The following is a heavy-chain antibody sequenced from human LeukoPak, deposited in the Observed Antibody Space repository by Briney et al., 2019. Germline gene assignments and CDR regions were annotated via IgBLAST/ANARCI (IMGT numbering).Heavy chain of an antibody. CDR1: GYTFTSYY. V-gene: IGHV1-46*01. Sequence: ASVKVSCKASGYTFTSYYMHWVRQAPGQGLEWMGIINPSGGSTRYAQKFQGRVTMTRDMSTSTVYMELSSLRSEDTAVYYCARGYSSSWYRVTVGAFDIWGQGTMVTVSS. CDR3: ARGYSSSWYRVTVGAFDI. J-gene: IGHJ3*02. D-gene: IGHD6-13*01. CDR2: INPSGGST.